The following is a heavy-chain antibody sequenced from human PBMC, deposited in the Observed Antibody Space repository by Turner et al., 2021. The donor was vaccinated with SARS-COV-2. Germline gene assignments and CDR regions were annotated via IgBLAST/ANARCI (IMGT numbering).Heavy chain of an antibody. V-gene: IGHV3-53*02. CDR1: GFTVSSNY. CDR3: ARGPHPRGFDY. CDR2: IYSGGST. J-gene: IGHJ4*02. D-gene: IGHD3-10*01. Sequence: EVQLVETGGGLIQRGGSLRLSCAASGFTVSSNYMSWVRKAPGKGLEWVSVIYSGGSTYYADSVKGRFTISRDNSKNTLYLQMNSLRAEDTAVYYCARGPHPRGFDYWGQGTLVTVSS.